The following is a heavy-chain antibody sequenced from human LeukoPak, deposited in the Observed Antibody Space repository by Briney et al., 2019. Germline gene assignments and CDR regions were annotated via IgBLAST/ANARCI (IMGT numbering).Heavy chain of an antibody. CDR3: ARGFGVTTYYYMDV. CDR2: FFVRGST. Sequence: SETLSLTCSVSGYSITTAYYWGWIRQPPGKGLEWIGSFFVRGSTYYNPSLKSRVTISVDTSKNQFSLKLSSVTAADTAVYYCARGFGVTTYYYMDVWGKGTTVTVSS. CDR1: GYSITTAYY. D-gene: IGHD4-17*01. V-gene: IGHV4-38-2*02. J-gene: IGHJ6*03.